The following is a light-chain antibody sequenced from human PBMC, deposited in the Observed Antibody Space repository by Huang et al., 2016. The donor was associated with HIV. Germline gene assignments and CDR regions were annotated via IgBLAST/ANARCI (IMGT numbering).Light chain of an antibody. CDR1: QGIGRR. Sequence: EIVLTQSPDFQSVTPKEKVTITCRAGQGIGRRLHWYQKKPDQSPRRLMEYAAQSFSGVPSRFRGSGSGTDFTLTINSLEAEDAATYYCHQSSSLPYTFGQGTKLEIK. V-gene: IGKV6-21*01. CDR3: HQSSSLPYT. J-gene: IGKJ2*01. CDR2: YAA.